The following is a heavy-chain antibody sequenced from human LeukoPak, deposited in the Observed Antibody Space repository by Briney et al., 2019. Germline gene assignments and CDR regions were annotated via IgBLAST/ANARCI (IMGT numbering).Heavy chain of an antibody. Sequence: KPSQTLSLTCTVSGGSISSGGYYWSWIRQHPGKGLEWIGYIYYSGSTYYNPSLKSRVTISVDTSKNQFSLKLSSVTAADTAVYYCAKAAYGDYVNWFDPWGQGILVIVSS. CDR2: IYYSGST. D-gene: IGHD4-17*01. CDR3: AKAAYGDYVNWFDP. V-gene: IGHV4-31*03. J-gene: IGHJ5*02. CDR1: GGSISSGGYY.